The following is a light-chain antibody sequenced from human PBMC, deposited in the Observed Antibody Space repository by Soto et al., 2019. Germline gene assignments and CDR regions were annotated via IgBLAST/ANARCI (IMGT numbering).Light chain of an antibody. CDR1: SSDVGGYSF. CDR3: SSYTSSSLYV. CDR2: DVS. J-gene: IGLJ1*01. Sequence: QSALTQPASVSGSPGQSVAISCTGTSSDVGGYSFVSWYQQLPGKAPKLMIYDVSDRPSGVSNRFSGSKSGNTASLTISGLQAEDEADYYCSSYTSSSLYVFGTGTQLTVL. V-gene: IGLV2-14*01.